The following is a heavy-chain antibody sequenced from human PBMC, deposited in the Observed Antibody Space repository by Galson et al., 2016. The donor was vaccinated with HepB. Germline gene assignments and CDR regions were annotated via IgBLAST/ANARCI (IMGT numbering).Heavy chain of an antibody. V-gene: IGHV3-72*01. J-gene: IGHJ3*02. CDR3: AREVGSSNHALAVFDI. CDR1: GFAFSKYA. CDR2: SVHRPHSYST. D-gene: IGHD4-11*01. Sequence: SLRLSCAASGFAFSKYAMHWVRQAPGKGLEWVARSVHRPHSYSTEYAPSVRGRFTISRDASGNSLHLQLNSLRNEDTALYFCAREVGSSNHALAVFDIWGQGTMVTVSS.